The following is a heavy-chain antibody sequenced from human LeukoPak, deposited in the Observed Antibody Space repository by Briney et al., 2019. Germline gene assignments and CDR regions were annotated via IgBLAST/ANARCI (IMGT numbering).Heavy chain of an antibody. J-gene: IGHJ6*03. CDR3: ARTTEGGYTYGYFYYYYMDV. CDR2: IHYSGST. V-gene: IGHV4-59*01. D-gene: IGHD5-18*01. Sequence: SETLSLTCTVSGGSISSYYWSWIRQPPGKGLEWIGYIHYSGSTNYNPSLESRVTISVDTSKNQFSLKLSSVTAADTAVYYCARTTEGGYTYGYFYYYYMDVWGKGTTVTVSS. CDR1: GGSISSYY.